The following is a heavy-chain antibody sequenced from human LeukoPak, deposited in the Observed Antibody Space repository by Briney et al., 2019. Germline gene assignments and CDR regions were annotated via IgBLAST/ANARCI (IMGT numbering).Heavy chain of an antibody. J-gene: IGHJ5*02. D-gene: IGHD6-19*01. V-gene: IGHV4-31*03. Sequence: SETLSLTCTVSGGSISSGGYYWNWIRQHPGKGLDWIGYICYSGSTYYNPSLRSRVTISVDTSKNQFSLKLSSVTAADTAVYYCARLSVAVIGWFDPWSQGTLVTVSP. CDR2: ICYSGST. CDR1: GGSISSGGYY. CDR3: ARLSVAVIGWFDP.